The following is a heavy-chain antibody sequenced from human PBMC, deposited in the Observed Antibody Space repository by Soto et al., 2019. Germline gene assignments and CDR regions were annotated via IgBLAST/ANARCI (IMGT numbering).Heavy chain of an antibody. J-gene: IGHJ3*02. CDR2: ISAYNGNT. V-gene: IGHV1-18*01. D-gene: IGHD6-19*01. CDR3: ARGLAEQWLVLGAFDI. Sequence: ASVKVSCKASGYTFTSYGISWVRQAPGQGLEWMGWISAYNGNTNYAQKLQGRVTMTTDTSTSTAYMELRSLRSDDTAVYYCARGLAEQWLVLGAFDIWGQGTMVTVSS. CDR1: GYTFTSYG.